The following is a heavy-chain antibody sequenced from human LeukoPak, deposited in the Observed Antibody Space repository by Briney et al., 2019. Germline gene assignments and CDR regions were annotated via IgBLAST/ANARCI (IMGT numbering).Heavy chain of an antibody. J-gene: IGHJ4*02. D-gene: IGHD4-17*01. CDR2: ICSSGTTI. V-gene: IGHV3-11*01. Sequence: GGSLRLSCAASGFTFSDYYMSWIRQAPGKGLEWVSYICSSGTTIYYADSVKGRFTISRDNAKNSLYLQMNSLRAEDTAVYYCATVYGDYFFDYWGQGTLVAVSS. CDR3: ATVYGDYFFDY. CDR1: GFTFSDYY.